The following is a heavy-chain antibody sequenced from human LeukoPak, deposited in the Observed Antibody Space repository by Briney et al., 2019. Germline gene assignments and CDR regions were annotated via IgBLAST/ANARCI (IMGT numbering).Heavy chain of an antibody. J-gene: IGHJ4*02. D-gene: IGHD3-22*01. Sequence: GGSLRLSCAASGFTFDDYAMHWVRQAPGKGLEWVSGISWNSGSIGYADSVKGRFTISRDNAKNTLSLQMNSLRAEDTAVYYCTRDFLGKGSGYYNFDYWGQGTLATVSS. V-gene: IGHV3-9*01. CDR2: ISWNSGSI. CDR3: TRDFLGKGSGYYNFDY. CDR1: GFTFDDYA.